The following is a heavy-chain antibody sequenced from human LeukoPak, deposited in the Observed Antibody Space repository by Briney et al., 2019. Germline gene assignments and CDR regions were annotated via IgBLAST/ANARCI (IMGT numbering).Heavy chain of an antibody. CDR2: ISGSGGST. Sequence: ETLSLTCAVYGGAFSGYYWSWVRQAPGKGLEWVSAISGSGGSTYYADSVKGRFTISRDNSKNTLYLQMNSLRAEDTAVYYCAKSPWLRQKAFDYWGQGTLVTVSS. J-gene: IGHJ4*02. V-gene: IGHV3-23*01. D-gene: IGHD5-12*01. CDR3: AKSPWLRQKAFDY. CDR1: GGAFSGYY.